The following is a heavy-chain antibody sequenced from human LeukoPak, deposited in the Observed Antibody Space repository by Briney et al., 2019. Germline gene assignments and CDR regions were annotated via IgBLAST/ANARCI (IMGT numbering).Heavy chain of an antibody. J-gene: IGHJ4*02. CDR1: GYSFSSYW. Sequence: GESLKISFKGSGYSFSSYWIGWVRQMPGKGLEWMGIIYPGDSDTRYSPSFQGQVTFSADKSISTAYLQWSSLKASDTAMYYCARGRDGSGWYYNFDYWGQGTLVTVSS. D-gene: IGHD6-19*01. V-gene: IGHV5-51*01. CDR2: IYPGDSDT. CDR3: ARGRDGSGWYYNFDY.